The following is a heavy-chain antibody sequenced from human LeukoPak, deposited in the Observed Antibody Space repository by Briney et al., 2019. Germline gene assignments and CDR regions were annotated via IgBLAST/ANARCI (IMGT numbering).Heavy chain of an antibody. D-gene: IGHD4-17*01. Sequence: GASVKVSCKASGGTFSSYAISWVRQAPGQGLEWMGRIIPIFGTANYAQEFQGRVTITTDESTSTAYMELSSLRSEDTAVYYCARVGDDYGDYWALDYWGQGTLVTVSS. CDR1: GGTFSSYA. CDR2: IIPIFGTA. J-gene: IGHJ4*02. V-gene: IGHV1-69*05. CDR3: ARVGDDYGDYWALDY.